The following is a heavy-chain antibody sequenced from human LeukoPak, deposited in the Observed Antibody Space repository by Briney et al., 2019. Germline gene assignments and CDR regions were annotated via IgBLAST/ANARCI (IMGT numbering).Heavy chain of an antibody. CDR2: ISAYNGNT. CDR1: GYTFTSYG. Sequence: ASMKVSCKASGYTFTSYGISWVRQAPGQGLEWMGWISAYNGNTNYAQKLQGRVTMTRNTSISTAYMELSSLRSEDTAVYYCAFKEYSSSWYETDYWGQGTLVTVSS. V-gene: IGHV1-18*01. CDR3: AFKEYSSSWYETDY. J-gene: IGHJ4*02. D-gene: IGHD6-13*01.